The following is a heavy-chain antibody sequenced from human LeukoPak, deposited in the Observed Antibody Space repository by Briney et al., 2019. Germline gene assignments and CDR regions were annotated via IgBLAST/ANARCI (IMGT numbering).Heavy chain of an antibody. CDR2: INSDGSWT. J-gene: IGHJ4*02. Sequence: GGSLRLSCAASGFTFSTYSMYWVRQVPGKGLVWVSHINSDGSWTSYADSVKGRFTISKDNAKNTMYLQMNSLRAEDTAVYYCVSFYETYWGRGTLVTVSS. CDR1: GFTFSTYS. CDR3: VSFYETY. V-gene: IGHV3-74*01. D-gene: IGHD2/OR15-2a*01.